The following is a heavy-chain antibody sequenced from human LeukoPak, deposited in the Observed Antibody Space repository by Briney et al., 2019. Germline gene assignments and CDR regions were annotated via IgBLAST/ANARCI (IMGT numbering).Heavy chain of an antibody. Sequence: GGSLRLSCAASGFSVINNYVTWVRQAPGMGLEWVSVIYTGDRADYSDSVKGRFTISRDNFKNTLYLQTNNLRVEDSAVYYCATDRDPHYGMHVWGQGTTVTVSS. CDR3: ATDRDPHYGMHV. J-gene: IGHJ6*02. CDR1: GFSVINNY. D-gene: IGHD3-10*01. CDR2: IYTGDRA. V-gene: IGHV3-53*01.